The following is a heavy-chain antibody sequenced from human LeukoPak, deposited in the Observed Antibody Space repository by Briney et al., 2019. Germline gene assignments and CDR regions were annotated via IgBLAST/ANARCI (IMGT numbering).Heavy chain of an antibody. V-gene: IGHV3-11*01. CDR2: ISSSGSTI. Sequence: GGSLRLSCAASGFTFSDYYMSWIRQAPGKGLEWVSYISSSGSTIYYPDSVKGRFTISRDNAKNSLYLQMNSLRAEDTAVYYCARVDLLTVTYDYWGQGTLVTVSS. D-gene: IGHD4-17*01. J-gene: IGHJ4*02. CDR1: GFTFSDYY. CDR3: ARVDLLTVTYDY.